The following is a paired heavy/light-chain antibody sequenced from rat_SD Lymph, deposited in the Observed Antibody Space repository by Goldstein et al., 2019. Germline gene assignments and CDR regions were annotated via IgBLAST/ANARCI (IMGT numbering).Heavy chain of an antibody. CDR1: GFTFSNYY. V-gene: IGHV5-25*01. Sequence: EVQLVESGGGLVQPGRSLKLSCAASGFTFSNYYMAWVRQAPKKGLEWVATISTSGSRTYYPDSVKGRFTISRDNAKSSLYLQMNSLKSEDTATYYCARGTPFDYWGQGVMVTVSS. CDR2: ISTSGSRT. J-gene: IGHJ2*01. CDR3: ARGTPFDY.
Light chain of an antibody. CDR3: QRLYNSPYT. V-gene: IGKV6S5*01. CDR1: QNVYNY. J-gene: IGKJ2-3*01. Sequence: NIVMTQSPKSMSRSVGDRVTMNCKASQNVYNYIVWYQQKPGQSPKLLIYYASNRYNGVPDRFTGSGYGTDFTLTINSVQAEDAAFYYCQRLYNSPYTFGPGTKLELK. CDR2: YAS.